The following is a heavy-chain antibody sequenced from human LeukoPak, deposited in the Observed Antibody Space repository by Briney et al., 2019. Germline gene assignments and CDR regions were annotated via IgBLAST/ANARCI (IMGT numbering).Heavy chain of an antibody. V-gene: IGHV2-5*01. J-gene: IGHJ4*02. Sequence: ESGPTLVKPPQTLTLTCTFSGFSLSSGVVGVGWIRQPPEKAREWLALIYWNDDKRYSPSLRNRLTITKDSSENQVVLTLTNMEPVDTATYYCTHTVDYGGNPNDYWGQGTLVTVSS. CDR1: GFSLSSGVVG. CDR2: IYWNDDK. CDR3: THTVDYGGNPNDY. D-gene: IGHD4-23*01.